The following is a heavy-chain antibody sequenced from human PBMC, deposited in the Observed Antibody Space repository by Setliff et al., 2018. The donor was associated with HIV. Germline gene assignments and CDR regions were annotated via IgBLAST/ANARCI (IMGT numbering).Heavy chain of an antibody. D-gene: IGHD3-22*01. Sequence: PGGSLRLSCAPSGFNFGDLAMSWVRQAPGKGLQWVAGISWNGGRIFYADSVKGRFTISRDNAKNSLYLQMNSLRDEDTALYYCAKPIVVDGDYFDYWGQGTLVTVSS. V-gene: IGHV3-20*04. CDR3: AKPIVVDGDYFDY. CDR1: GFNFGDLA. CDR2: ISWNGGRI. J-gene: IGHJ4*02.